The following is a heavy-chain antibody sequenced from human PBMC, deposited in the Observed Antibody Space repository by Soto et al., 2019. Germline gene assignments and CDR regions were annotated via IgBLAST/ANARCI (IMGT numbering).Heavy chain of an antibody. CDR3: ATVVAKALSYYGMDV. J-gene: IGHJ6*01. CDR1: GYTFTSYA. V-gene: IGHV1-3*01. D-gene: IGHD2-15*01. CDR2: INAGNGNT. Sequence: GASVKVSCKASGYTFTSYAMHWVRQAPGQRLEWMGWINAGNGNTKYSQKFQGRVTITRDTSASTAYMELSSLRSEDTAVYYCATVVAKALSYYGMDVWGQGTTVTVSS.